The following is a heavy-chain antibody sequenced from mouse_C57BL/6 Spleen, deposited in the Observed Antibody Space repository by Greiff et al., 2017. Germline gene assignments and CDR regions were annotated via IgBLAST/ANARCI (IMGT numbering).Heavy chain of an antibody. CDR2: IYPGSGST. V-gene: IGHV1-55*01. D-gene: IGHD3-2*02. Sequence: QVQLQQPGAELVKPGASVTMSCKASGYTFTSYWITWVKQRPGKGLEWIGDIYPGSGSTNYNEKFKSKATMTVDTSSLTAYMQLSSLTSEDSAVDYCAREGTAQATDYWGQGTTLTVSS. CDR1: GYTFTSYW. CDR3: AREGTAQATDY. J-gene: IGHJ2*01.